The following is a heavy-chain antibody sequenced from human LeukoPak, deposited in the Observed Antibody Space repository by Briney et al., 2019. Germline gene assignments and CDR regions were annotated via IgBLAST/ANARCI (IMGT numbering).Heavy chain of an antibody. CDR3: AKSMVQSGIVLMVYAIRYYYYGMDV. D-gene: IGHD2-8*01. V-gene: IGHV3-30*18. CDR2: ISYDGSNK. CDR1: GFTFGSYG. J-gene: IGHJ6*02. Sequence: GGSLRLSCAASGFTFGSYGMHWVRQAPGKGLEWVAVISYDGSNKYYADSVKGRFTISRDNSKNTLYLQMNSLRAEDTAVYYCAKSMVQSGIVLMVYAIRYYYYGMDVWGQGTTVTVSS.